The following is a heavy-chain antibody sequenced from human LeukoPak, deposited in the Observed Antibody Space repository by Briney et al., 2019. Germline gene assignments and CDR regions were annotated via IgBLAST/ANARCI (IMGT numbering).Heavy chain of an antibody. CDR3: ARGYDYVWGSYRSRLDY. J-gene: IGHJ4*02. CDR1: GGSFSGYY. D-gene: IGHD3-16*02. CDR2: INHSGST. Sequence: SETLSLTCAVYGGSFSGYYWSWIRQPPGKGLEWLGEINHSGSTNYNPSLKSRVTISVDTSKNQFSLKLSSVTAADTAVYYCARGYDYVWGSYRSRLDYWGQGTLVTVSS. V-gene: IGHV4-34*01.